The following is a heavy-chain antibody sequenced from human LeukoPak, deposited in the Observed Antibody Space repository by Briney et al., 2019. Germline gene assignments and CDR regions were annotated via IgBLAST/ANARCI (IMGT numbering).Heavy chain of an antibody. CDR1: GGSISSFY. V-gene: IGHV4-59*08. J-gene: IGHJ4*02. Sequence: PSETLSLTCTVSGGSISSFYWSWIRQPPGKGLEWIGYICYSGSTNYNPSLKSRVTISVDTSKNQFSLKLSSVTAADTAIYYCARQREYYESSGYYSFDYWGQGTLVTVSS. D-gene: IGHD3-22*01. CDR3: ARQREYYESSGYYSFDY. CDR2: ICYSGST.